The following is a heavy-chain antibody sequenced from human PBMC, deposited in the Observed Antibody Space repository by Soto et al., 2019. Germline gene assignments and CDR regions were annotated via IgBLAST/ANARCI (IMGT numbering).Heavy chain of an antibody. CDR2: ISSSSYYI. CDR1: GFTFSTYS. V-gene: IGHV3-21*01. CDR3: AVYCSGDSCDLGFVN. J-gene: IGHJ4*02. D-gene: IGHD2-15*01. Sequence: EVQLVESGGGLVKPGGSLRLSCAASGFTFSTYSMNWVRQAPGKGLEWVSSISSSSYYIYYADSVRGRFSISRDNAKHSLYLQMNSLRAEDTAIYYCAVYCSGDSCDLGFVNWGQGTLVTVSS.